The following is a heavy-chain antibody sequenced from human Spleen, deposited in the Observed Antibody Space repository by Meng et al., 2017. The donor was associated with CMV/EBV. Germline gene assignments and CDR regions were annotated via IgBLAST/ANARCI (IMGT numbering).Heavy chain of an antibody. CDR2: IKSKIDGGTT. CDR1: GFTFSNAW. J-gene: IGHJ5*01. Sequence: GESLKISCAASGFTFSNAWMTWVRQAPGKGLEWVGRIKSKIDGGTTDYAAPVKGRISILRDDSKDTLYLQMNDLRGEDTAVYYCATLSSGWLNSWGQGALVTVSS. V-gene: IGHV3-15*01. D-gene: IGHD6-19*01. CDR3: ATLSSGWLNS.